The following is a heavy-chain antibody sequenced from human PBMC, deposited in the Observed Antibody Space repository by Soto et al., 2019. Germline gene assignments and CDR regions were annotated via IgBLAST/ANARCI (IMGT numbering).Heavy chain of an antibody. D-gene: IGHD2-2*02. CDR3: ARSIVGYCSSTSCYRTRRFYYYYGMDV. Sequence: GGSLRLSCAASGFTFSSCGMHWVRQAPGKGLEWVAVISYDGSNKYYADSVKGRFTISRDNSKNTLYLQMNSLRAEDTAVYYCARSIVGYCSSTSCYRTRRFYYYYGMDVWGQGTTVTVSS. CDR1: GFTFSSCG. CDR2: ISYDGSNK. J-gene: IGHJ6*02. V-gene: IGHV3-30*03.